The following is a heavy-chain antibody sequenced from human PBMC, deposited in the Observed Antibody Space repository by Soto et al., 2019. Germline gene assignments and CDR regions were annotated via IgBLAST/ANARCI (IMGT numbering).Heavy chain of an antibody. Sequence: SETLSLTSIVSDGSISGYFWSWIRQLPGKGQEWIGYIHDTETTNYNPSLKSRVTMSLDTSKSQLSLRLTSVTAADTAVYYCARHILHSDRWPHYFDHWGQGTLVTVS. CDR1: DGSISGYF. CDR2: IHDTETT. CDR3: ARHILHSDRWPHYFDH. D-gene: IGHD6-13*01. J-gene: IGHJ4*02. V-gene: IGHV4-59*08.